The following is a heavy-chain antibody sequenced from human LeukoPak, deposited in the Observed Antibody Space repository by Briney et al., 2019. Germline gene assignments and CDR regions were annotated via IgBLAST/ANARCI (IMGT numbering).Heavy chain of an antibody. CDR2: IIPIFGTA. D-gene: IGHD7-27*01. CDR3: AREYTGAHDAFDI. Sequence: ASVKVSCKASGGTFSSYAISWVRQAHGQGLEWVGGIIPIFGTANCAQKFQGRVTITADESTSTAYMELSSLRSEDTAVYYCAREYTGAHDAFDIWGQGTMVTVSS. J-gene: IGHJ3*02. V-gene: IGHV1-69*13. CDR1: GGTFSSYA.